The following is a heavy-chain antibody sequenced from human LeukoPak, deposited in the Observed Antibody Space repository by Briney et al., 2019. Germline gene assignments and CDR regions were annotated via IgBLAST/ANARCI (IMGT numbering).Heavy chain of an antibody. J-gene: IGHJ5*02. Sequence: SETLSLACTVPGRSISSHYWSWIRQPPGKGLEWNGYIYSSGGTTYNPPIKSRVTISVDTSKNQSSLKLSSMTAADTAVYYCAGVVVPASICWFDPWGQGTLVTVSS. D-gene: IGHD2-2*01. CDR2: IYSSGGT. CDR3: AGVVVPASICWFDP. V-gene: IGHV4-59*08. CDR1: GRSISSHY.